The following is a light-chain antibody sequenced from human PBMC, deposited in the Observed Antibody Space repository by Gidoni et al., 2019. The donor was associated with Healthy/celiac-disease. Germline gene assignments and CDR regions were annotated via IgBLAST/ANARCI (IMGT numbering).Light chain of an antibody. CDR1: QRVLYSSNNKNY. J-gene: IGKJ4*02. CDR3: QQYYSTPLT. V-gene: IGKV4-1*01. CDR2: WAS. Sequence: DIVMTQTPDSLAVSLGERATINCKSSQRVLYSSNNKNYLAWYQQKPGQPPKLLIYWASTRESGVPYRFSGSGFGPDFTLPISSLQAEDLAVYYCQQYYSTPLTFGGGTKVEIK.